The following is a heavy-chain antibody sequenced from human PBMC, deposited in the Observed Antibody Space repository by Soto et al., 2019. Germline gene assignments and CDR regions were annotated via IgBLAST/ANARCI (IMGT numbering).Heavy chain of an antibody. Sequence: PGGSLRLSCAASGFTFSDHYMDWVRQAPGKGLEWVGRTRNKANSYTTVYAASVKGSFTNSRDDSKNSLYLQMNSLKTEDTAVYYYARSHHYGAYDGDYWGQGTLVTVSS. J-gene: IGHJ4*02. V-gene: IGHV3-72*01. CDR2: TRNKANSYTT. CDR1: GFTFSDHY. CDR3: ARSHHYGAYDGDY. D-gene: IGHD4-17*01.